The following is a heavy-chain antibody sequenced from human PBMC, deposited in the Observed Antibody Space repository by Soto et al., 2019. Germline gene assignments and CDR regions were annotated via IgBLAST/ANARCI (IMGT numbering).Heavy chain of an antibody. D-gene: IGHD4-17*01. J-gene: IGHJ4*02. Sequence: DSVKVSCKASGYTFTSSGMQWVRQAPGQRLEWMGWINGGNGDTKYSQKFQDRVTITRDASASTAYMELSSLRFEDTAVYYCAREVYGGNVYFDFWGQGTLVTVSS. CDR3: AREVYGGNVYFDF. V-gene: IGHV1-3*01. CDR1: GYTFTSSG. CDR2: INGGNGDT.